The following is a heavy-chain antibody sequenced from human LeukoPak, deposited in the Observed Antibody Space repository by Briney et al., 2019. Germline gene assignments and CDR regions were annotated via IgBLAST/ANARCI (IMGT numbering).Heavy chain of an antibody. CDR3: ARTPYYYGSGSYSRFDP. D-gene: IGHD3-10*01. Sequence: GASVKVSRKASGYTFTGYYMHWVRQAPGQGLEWMGWINPNSGGTNYAQKFQGRVTMTRDTSISTAYMELSRLRSDDTAVYYCARTPYYYGSGSYSRFDPWGQGTLVTVSS. CDR2: INPNSGGT. J-gene: IGHJ5*02. V-gene: IGHV1-2*02. CDR1: GYTFTGYY.